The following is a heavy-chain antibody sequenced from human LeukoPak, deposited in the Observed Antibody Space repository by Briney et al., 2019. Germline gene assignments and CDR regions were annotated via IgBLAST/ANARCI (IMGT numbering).Heavy chain of an antibody. J-gene: IGHJ6*02. CDR1: GGSISSYY. Sequence: SETLSLTCTVSGGSISSYYWSWIRQPPGKGLEWIGYIYYSGSTNYNPSLKSRVTISVDTSKNQFSLKLSSVTAADTAVYYCAIGPSYYYYGMDVWGQGTTITVSS. V-gene: IGHV4-59*01. CDR2: IYYSGST. CDR3: AIGPSYYYYGMDV.